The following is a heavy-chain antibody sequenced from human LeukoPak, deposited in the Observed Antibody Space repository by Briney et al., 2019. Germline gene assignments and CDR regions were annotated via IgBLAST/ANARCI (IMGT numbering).Heavy chain of an antibody. Sequence: SETLSLTCAVYGGSFSGYYWNWIRQPPGKGLEWIGEVNHSGSTNYNPSLKGRVTISVDTSKNRFSLKLNSVTAADTAVYYCARGQYGGEYYYHYYYMDVWGQGTTVTVSS. V-gene: IGHV4-34*01. CDR3: ARGQYGGEYYYHYYYMDV. J-gene: IGHJ6*03. CDR1: GGSFSGYY. D-gene: IGHD4-23*01. CDR2: VNHSGST.